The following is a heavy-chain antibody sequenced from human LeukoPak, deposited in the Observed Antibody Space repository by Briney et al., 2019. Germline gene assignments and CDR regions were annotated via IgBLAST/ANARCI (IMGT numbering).Heavy chain of an antibody. CDR3: AKDRWSSPVSSSDI. CDR1: GFSFSTYW. Sequence: GGSLRLSCAASGFSFSTYWMHWVRQAPGKGLEWVSRINSDGSSTTYADSVKGRFTISRDNAKSMLYLQMNSLRAEDTAVYYCAKDRWSSPVSSSDIWGQGTMVTVSS. CDR2: INSDGSST. J-gene: IGHJ3*02. V-gene: IGHV3-74*01. D-gene: IGHD6-13*01.